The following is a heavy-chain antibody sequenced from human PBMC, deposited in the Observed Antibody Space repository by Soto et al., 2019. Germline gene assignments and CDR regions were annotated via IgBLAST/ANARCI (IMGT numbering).Heavy chain of an antibody. CDR1: GFAFSTYG. CDR3: ARASCPFDY. CDR2: IWYDGSIK. V-gene: IGHV3-33*01. Sequence: QVQLVESGGGVVQPGRSLRLSCVASGFAFSTYGIHWVRQAPGKGLEWVAVIWYDGSIKYYADSVKGRFTISRDNSKNTLYLQMNSLRADDTAVYYCARASCPFDYWGQGTPVTVSS. J-gene: IGHJ4*02.